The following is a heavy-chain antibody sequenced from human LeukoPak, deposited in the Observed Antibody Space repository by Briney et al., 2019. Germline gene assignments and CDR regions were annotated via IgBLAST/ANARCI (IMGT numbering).Heavy chain of an antibody. Sequence: GGSLRLSCAASGFTFSSYGMHWVRQAPGKGLEWVAYIRYDGSNKYYADSVKGRFTISRDNSKNTLYLQMNSLRAEDTAVYYCARGQQRLKDYWGQGTLVTVSS. CDR3: ARGQQRLKDY. J-gene: IGHJ4*02. CDR2: IRYDGSNK. CDR1: GFTFSSYG. D-gene: IGHD6-25*01. V-gene: IGHV3-30*02.